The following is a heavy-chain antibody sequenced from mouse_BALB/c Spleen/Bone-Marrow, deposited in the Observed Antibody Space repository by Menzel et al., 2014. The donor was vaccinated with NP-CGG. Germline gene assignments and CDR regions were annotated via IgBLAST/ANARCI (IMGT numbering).Heavy chain of an antibody. J-gene: IGHJ3*01. CDR1: GFTFSNYW. Sequence: EVQVVESGGGLVQPGGSMKLSCVASGFTFSNYWMNWVRQSPEKGLEWVAEIRLKSNNYATHYAESVEGRFTISRDDSKSSVYLQMNNLRAEDTGIYYCTWFAYWGQGTLVTVSA. CDR3: TWFAY. V-gene: IGHV6-6*02. CDR2: IRLKSNNYAT.